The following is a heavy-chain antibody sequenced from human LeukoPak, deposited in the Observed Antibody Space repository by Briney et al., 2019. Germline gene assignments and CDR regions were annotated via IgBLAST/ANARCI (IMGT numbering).Heavy chain of an antibody. V-gene: IGHV3-30*18. D-gene: IGHD6-19*01. CDR1: GFTFSSYG. Sequence: GGSLRLSCAAPGFTFSSYGMHWVRQAPGKGLEWVAVISYDGSNKYYADSVKGRFTISRDNSKNTLYLQMNSLRAEDTAVYYCAKEHSSGWYAFDYWGQGTLVTVSS. J-gene: IGHJ4*02. CDR3: AKEHSSGWYAFDY. CDR2: ISYDGSNK.